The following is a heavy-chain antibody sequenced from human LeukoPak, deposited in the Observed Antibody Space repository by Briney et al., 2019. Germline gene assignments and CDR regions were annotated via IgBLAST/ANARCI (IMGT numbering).Heavy chain of an antibody. CDR1: GFTFSSSA. J-gene: IGHJ4*02. CDR3: AKEGGTGTRFDY. V-gene: IGHV3-23*01. D-gene: IGHD1-7*01. Sequence: GGSLRLSCAASGFTFSSSAMSWVRQAPGKGLYWVSAISGSGTGAYYADSVKGRFTISRDNSKNTLYLQMNSLRAEDTAVYYCAKEGGTGTRFDYWGQGTLVTVSS. CDR2: ISGSGTGA.